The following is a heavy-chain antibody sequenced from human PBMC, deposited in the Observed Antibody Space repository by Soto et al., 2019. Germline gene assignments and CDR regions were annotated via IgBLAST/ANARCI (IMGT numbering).Heavy chain of an antibody. J-gene: IGHJ4*02. CDR2: ISSSGDSI. CDR3: ARDVVPHFDS. Sequence: ESGGGLVKPGGSLRLSCAASGFTFSDYYMSWIRQAPGKGLEWLSYISSSGDSIYYADSVKGRITISRDNAKNSLYLQMNSLTAEDTAVYYWARDVVPHFDSWGQGTLVTVSS. V-gene: IGHV3-11*01. D-gene: IGHD2-21*01. CDR1: GFTFSDYY.